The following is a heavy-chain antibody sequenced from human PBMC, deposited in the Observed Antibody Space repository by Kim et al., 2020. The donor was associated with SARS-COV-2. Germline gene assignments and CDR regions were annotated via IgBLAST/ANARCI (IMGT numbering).Heavy chain of an antibody. D-gene: IGHD6-19*01. J-gene: IGHJ4*02. V-gene: IGHV3-53*01. CDR3: ARTSSV. Sequence: YSCGSTYYADSGRCRFTIARDKSKNTLYLRMDSLRAEDTAVYYCARTSSVWGQGTLVTVSS. CDR2: YSCGST.